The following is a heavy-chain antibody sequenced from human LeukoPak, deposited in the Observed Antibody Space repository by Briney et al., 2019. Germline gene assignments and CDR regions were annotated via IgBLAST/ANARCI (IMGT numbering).Heavy chain of an antibody. CDR2: IYPGDSDT. J-gene: IGHJ4*02. V-gene: IGHV5-51*01. D-gene: IGHD3-9*01. CDR1: GYSFNTYW. CDR3: PRQADYNILTGYFKGHLDY. Sequence: GESLKISCKGSGYSFNTYWIAWVRQMPGKGLEWMGIIYPGDSDTRYSPSFQGQVTISADESISTAYLHWSSLKASDTAMYYCPRQADYNILTGYFKGHLDYWGQGTLVTVSS.